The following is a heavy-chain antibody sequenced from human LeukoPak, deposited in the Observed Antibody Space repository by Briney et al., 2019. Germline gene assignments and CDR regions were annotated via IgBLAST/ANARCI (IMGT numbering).Heavy chain of an antibody. CDR2: IYYSGNS. J-gene: IGHJ4*02. V-gene: IGHV4-59*12. Sequence: SETLSLTCTVSGDSISSYYWSWIRQPPGKGLEWIGYIYYSGNSNYNPSLKSRVTISVDTSKNQFSLKLSSVTAADTAVYYCARGPRGYSGYGLLRFDYWGQGTLVSVSS. CDR3: ARGPRGYSGYGLLRFDY. D-gene: IGHD5-12*01. CDR1: GDSISSYY.